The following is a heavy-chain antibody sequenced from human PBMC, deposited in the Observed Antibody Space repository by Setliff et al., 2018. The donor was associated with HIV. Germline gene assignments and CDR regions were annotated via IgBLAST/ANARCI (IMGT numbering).Heavy chain of an antibody. CDR2: INHSGST. V-gene: IGHV4-34*01. Sequence: PSETLSLTCAVYGGSFSGSYWSWIRQPPGKGLEWIGEINHSGSTNYNPSLKSRVTISVDTYKNQFSLKVTSVTAADTAVYYCASCIFGDYARYFEHWGRGTLVTVSS. CDR1: GGSFSGSY. D-gene: IGHD4-17*01. J-gene: IGHJ2*01. CDR3: ASCIFGDYARYFEH.